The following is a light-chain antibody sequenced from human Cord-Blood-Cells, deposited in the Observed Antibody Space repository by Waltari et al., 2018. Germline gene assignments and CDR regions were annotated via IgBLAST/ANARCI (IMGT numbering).Light chain of an antibody. J-gene: IGLJ1*01. CDR2: EVS. CDR1: GSDVGSYHL. CDR3: CSYAGSRV. V-gene: IGLV2-23*02. Sequence: QSALISPETVSWYPGQAINIPSLGTGSDVGSYHLVSWYQQHPGKAPKLMIYEVSKRPSGVSNHFSGSKSGNTASLTISGLQAADEADYYCCSYAGSRVFGTGTKVTVL.